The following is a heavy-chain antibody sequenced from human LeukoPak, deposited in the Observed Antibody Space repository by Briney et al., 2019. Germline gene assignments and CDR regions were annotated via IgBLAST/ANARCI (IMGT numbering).Heavy chain of an antibody. CDR2: INSDGSST. J-gene: IGHJ4*02. Sequence: GGSLRLSCAASGFTFDDYAMHWVRQAPGKGLVWVSRINSDGSSTSYADSVKGRFTISRDNAKNTLYLQMNALRAEDTAVYYCVSIPGDWGQGILVTVSS. V-gene: IGHV3-74*01. D-gene: IGHD7-27*01. CDR3: VSIPGD. CDR1: GFTFDDYA.